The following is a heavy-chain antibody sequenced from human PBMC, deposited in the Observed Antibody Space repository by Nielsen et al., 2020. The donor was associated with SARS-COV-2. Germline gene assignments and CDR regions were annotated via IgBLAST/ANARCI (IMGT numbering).Heavy chain of an antibody. V-gene: IGHV4-59*08. Sequence: SETLSLTCTVSGGSISNFYWTWIRQAPGKRLEWIGYVHDSGTTSYNPSLKSRVTMSLDTSKNQFFLNLSSVTAADTAVYYCARFPYMITFGGVNDYWGQGTLVTVSS. J-gene: IGHJ4*02. D-gene: IGHD3-16*01. CDR1: GGSISNFY. CDR3: ARFPYMITFGGVNDY. CDR2: VHDSGTT.